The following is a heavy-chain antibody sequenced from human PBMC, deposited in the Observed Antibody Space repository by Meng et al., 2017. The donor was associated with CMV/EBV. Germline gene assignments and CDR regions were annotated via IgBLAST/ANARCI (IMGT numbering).Heavy chain of an antibody. CDR2: ISSSNTYI. D-gene: IGHD2-2*02. J-gene: IGHJ6*02. CDR3: SRMVVPATILGGMDV. CDR1: GFPFSSYS. Sequence: GESLKISRAASGFPFSSYSMNWVRQAPGKGLEWVSSISSSNTYIYYADSVEGRFTISRDNAKNSLYLQMNGLKAEDTAVYYCSRMVVPATILGGMDVWGQGTTVTVSS. V-gene: IGHV3-21*01.